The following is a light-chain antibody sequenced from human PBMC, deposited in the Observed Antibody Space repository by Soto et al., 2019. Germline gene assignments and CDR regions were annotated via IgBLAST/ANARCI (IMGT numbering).Light chain of an antibody. J-gene: IGKJ1*01. CDR3: QQYGSSPRT. CDR1: QSVSSGY. CDR2: GAS. Sequence: EIVLTQSPGTPSLSPGERATLSCRASQSVSSGYLAWYQHKPGQAPRLLIFGASIRSAGIPDRFTGSGSGADFTLTISRLEPEDFAVYYCQQYGSSPRTFGQGTKV. V-gene: IGKV3-20*01.